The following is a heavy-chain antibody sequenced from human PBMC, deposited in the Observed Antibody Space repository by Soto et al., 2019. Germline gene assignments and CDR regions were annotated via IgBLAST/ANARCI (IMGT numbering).Heavy chain of an antibody. CDR3: AKGAYGSGSYYRIWFDP. CDR2: ISGSGGST. CDR1: GFTFSSYA. Sequence: GGSLRLSCAASGFTFSSYAMSWVRQAPGKGLEWVSAISGSGGSTYYADSVKGRFTISRDNSKSTLYLQMNSLRAEDTAIYYCAKGAYGSGSYYRIWFDPWGQGSLVIVSS. V-gene: IGHV3-23*01. J-gene: IGHJ5*02. D-gene: IGHD3-10*01.